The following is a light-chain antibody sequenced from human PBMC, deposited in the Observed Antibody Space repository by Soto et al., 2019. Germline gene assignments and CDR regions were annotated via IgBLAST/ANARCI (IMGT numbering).Light chain of an antibody. Sequence: EIVLTQSPATLSLSPGERATLSCRASQSVSSYLAWYQQKPGRVPRLLIYGASNRATGIPARFSGSGSGTDFSLTISSLESEDFAVYYCQHRGKWPRTFGQGTKLEIK. CDR1: QSVSSY. CDR3: QHRGKWPRT. V-gene: IGKV3-11*01. J-gene: IGKJ2*01. CDR2: GAS.